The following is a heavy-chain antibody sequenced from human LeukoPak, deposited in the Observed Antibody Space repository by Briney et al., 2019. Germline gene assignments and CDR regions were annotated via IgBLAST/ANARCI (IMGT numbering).Heavy chain of an antibody. Sequence: ASVKVSCKASGYTFTSYDINWVRQATGQGLEWMGWMNPNSGNTGYAQKFQGRVTMTRNTSISTAHMELSSLRSEDTAVYYCARTPIVVVPAASFDPWGQGTLVTVSS. CDR3: ARTPIVVVPAASFDP. D-gene: IGHD2-2*01. J-gene: IGHJ5*02. CDR1: GYTFTSYD. CDR2: MNPNSGNT. V-gene: IGHV1-8*01.